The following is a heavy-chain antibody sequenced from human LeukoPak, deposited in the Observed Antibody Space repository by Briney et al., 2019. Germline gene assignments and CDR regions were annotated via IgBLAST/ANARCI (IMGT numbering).Heavy chain of an antibody. D-gene: IGHD1-7*01. CDR1: RYTFTAYH. CDR2: INPNSGDT. J-gene: IGHJ5*02. V-gene: IGHV1-2*02. CDR3: ARGNWNSDWFDP. Sequence: ASVKVSCKASRYTFTAYHMHWVRQAPGQRLEWMGWINPNSGDTNYAQKFQGRVTMTRDTSISTAYMELSSLRSEDTAVYYCARGNWNSDWFDPWGQGTLVTVSS.